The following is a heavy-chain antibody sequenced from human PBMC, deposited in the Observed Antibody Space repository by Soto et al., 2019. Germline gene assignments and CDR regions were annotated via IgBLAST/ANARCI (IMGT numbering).Heavy chain of an antibody. CDR3: ARVHVMVVAGSTFDY. CDR2: IYHGGTT. CDR1: GYCISSGSC. J-gene: IGHJ4*01. V-gene: IGHV4-38-2*02. Sequence: SQTLSLTCTVSGYCISSGSCWAWIRQPPGKGPEWIASIYHGGTTFYKPSLKSRITISVDTSNNQFSLKLTSVTAADTAVYYCARVHVMVVAGSTFDYWGHGTLVTVSS. D-gene: IGHD6-19*01.